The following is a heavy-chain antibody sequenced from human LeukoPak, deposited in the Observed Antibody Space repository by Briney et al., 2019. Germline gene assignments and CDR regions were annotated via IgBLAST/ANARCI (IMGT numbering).Heavy chain of an antibody. CDR3: ARPYYESSGLYVDAFDI. D-gene: IGHD3-22*01. CDR2: INPNSGGT. J-gene: IGHJ3*02. Sequence: GASVNVSCKASGYTLTAYYLHWVRQAPGQGLEWMGRINPNSGGTTYAQKFQGRVTMTRDTSIGTAYMELSSLRSDDTAVYYCARPYYESSGLYVDAFDIWGQGTMVTVSS. CDR1: GYTLTAYY. V-gene: IGHV1-2*06.